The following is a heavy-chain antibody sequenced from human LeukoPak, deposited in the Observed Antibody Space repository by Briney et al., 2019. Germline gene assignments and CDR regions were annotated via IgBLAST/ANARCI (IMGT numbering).Heavy chain of an antibody. Sequence: GGSLRLSCAASGFTFSSYSMNWVRQASGKGLEWVSSISSSSSYIYYADSVKGRFTISRDNAKNSLYLQMNSLRAEDTAVYYCARDIYGDHGSWFDPWGQGTLVTVSS. V-gene: IGHV3-21*01. CDR1: GFTFSSYS. CDR3: ARDIYGDHGSWFDP. J-gene: IGHJ5*02. CDR2: ISSSSSYI. D-gene: IGHD4-17*01.